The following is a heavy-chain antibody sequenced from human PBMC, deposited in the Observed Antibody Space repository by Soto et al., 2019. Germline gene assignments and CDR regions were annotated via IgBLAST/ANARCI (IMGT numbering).Heavy chain of an antibody. CDR3: AKDRTAAARNFDY. Sequence: PSETLRLSCAVSGFTFSNHAMSWVRQAPGKGLEWVSAISTAVGATYYADSVKGRFTISRDDSNNTLYLQMDSLRAEDTAVYYCAKDRTAAARNFDYWGQGTLVTVSS. CDR2: ISTAVGAT. V-gene: IGHV3-23*01. CDR1: GFTFSNHA. D-gene: IGHD6-13*01. J-gene: IGHJ4*02.